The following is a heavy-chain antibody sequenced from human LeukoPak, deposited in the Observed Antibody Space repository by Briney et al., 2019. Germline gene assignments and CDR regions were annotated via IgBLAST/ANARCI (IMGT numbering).Heavy chain of an antibody. D-gene: IGHD1-26*01. CDR3: ARDYRAPRIVGATTRPHWFDP. CDR2: IIPIFGTA. V-gene: IGHV1-69*06. Sequence: ASVKVSCKASGYTFTSYDISWVRQAPGQGLEWMGGIIPIFGTANYAQKFQGRVTITADKSTSTAYMELSSLRSEDTAVYYCARDYRAPRIVGATTRPHWFDPWGQGTLVTVSS. J-gene: IGHJ5*02. CDR1: GYTFTSYD.